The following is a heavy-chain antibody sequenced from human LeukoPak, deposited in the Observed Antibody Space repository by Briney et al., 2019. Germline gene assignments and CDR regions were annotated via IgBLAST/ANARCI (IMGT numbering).Heavy chain of an antibody. CDR2: ISGSGGST. CDR3: AKMVRGVTHFDY. J-gene: IGHJ4*02. Sequence: PGGSLRLSCAASGFTFSSYAMSWVRLAPGKGLEWVSAISGSGGSTYYADSVKGRFTISRDNSKNTLYLQMNSLRAEDTAVYYCAKMVRGVTHFDYWGQGTLVTVSS. V-gene: IGHV3-23*01. CDR1: GFTFSSYA. D-gene: IGHD3-10*01.